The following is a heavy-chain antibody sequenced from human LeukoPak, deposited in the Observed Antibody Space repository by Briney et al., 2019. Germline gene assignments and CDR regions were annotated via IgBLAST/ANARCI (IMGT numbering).Heavy chain of an antibody. Sequence: ASVKVSCKASGGTFSSYAISWVRQAPGQGLEWMGGIIPIFGTANYAQKFQGRVTITADESTSTAYMELSSLRSEDTAVYYCATYTYYYDSSGYRFDYWGQGTLVTVSS. D-gene: IGHD3-22*01. CDR1: GGTFSSYA. J-gene: IGHJ4*02. CDR2: IIPIFGTA. CDR3: ATYTYYYDSSGYRFDY. V-gene: IGHV1-69*13.